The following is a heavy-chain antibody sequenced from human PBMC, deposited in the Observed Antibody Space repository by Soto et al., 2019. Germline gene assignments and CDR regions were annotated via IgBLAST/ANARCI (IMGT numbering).Heavy chain of an antibody. J-gene: IGHJ2*01. CDR2: ISSSGSTI. D-gene: IGHD6-6*01. V-gene: IGHV3-11*01. CDR3: ASHILPIAARYCYFDL. CDR1: GFTFSDYY. Sequence: QVQLVESGGGLVKPGGSLRLSCAASGFTFSDYYMSWIRQAPGKGLEWVSYISSSGSTIYYADSVKGRFTISRDNAKNSLYLQMNSLRAEDTAVYYCASHILPIAARYCYFDLWGRGTLVTVSS.